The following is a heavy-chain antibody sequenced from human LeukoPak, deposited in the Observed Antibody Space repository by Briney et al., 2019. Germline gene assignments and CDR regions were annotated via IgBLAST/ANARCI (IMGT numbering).Heavy chain of an antibody. D-gene: IGHD3-10*01. V-gene: IGHV3-23*01. CDR3: AKDWPFVSGSQPLFDY. Sequence: GGSLRLSCAASGFTFTNYAMSWVRQAPGKGLQWVSSISGSGGGTYYADSVKGRFTISRDNSKNTLYLQMNSLRAEDTAVYYCAKDWPFVSGSQPLFDYWGQGTLVTVSS. CDR2: ISGSGGGT. CDR1: GFTFTNYA. J-gene: IGHJ4*02.